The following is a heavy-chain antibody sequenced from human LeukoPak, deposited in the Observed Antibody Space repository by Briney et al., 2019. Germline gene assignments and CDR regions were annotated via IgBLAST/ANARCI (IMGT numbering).Heavy chain of an antibody. J-gene: IGHJ4*02. CDR2: INPNSGGT. CDR1: GYTFTGYY. Sequence: GASVKVSCKASGYTFTGYYMHWVRQAPGQGLEWMGWINPNSGGTNYAQKFQGRVTMTRDTSISTAYMELSRLRSDDTAVYYCARVAFGSPEGGDYWGQGTLVTVSS. D-gene: IGHD3-10*01. V-gene: IGHV1-2*02. CDR3: ARVAFGSPEGGDY.